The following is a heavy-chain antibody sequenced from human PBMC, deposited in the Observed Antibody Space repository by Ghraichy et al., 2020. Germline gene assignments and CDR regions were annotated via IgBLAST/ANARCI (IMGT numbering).Heavy chain of an antibody. CDR3: AKAEQLFDWYFDL. Sequence: SLNISCAASGFTFDDYAMHWVRQAPGKGLEWVSGISWNSGSIGYADSVKGRFTISRDNAKNSLYLQMNSLRAEDTALYYCAKAEQLFDWYFDLWGRGTLVTVSS. D-gene: IGHD6-6*01. V-gene: IGHV3-9*01. CDR2: ISWNSGSI. J-gene: IGHJ2*01. CDR1: GFTFDDYA.